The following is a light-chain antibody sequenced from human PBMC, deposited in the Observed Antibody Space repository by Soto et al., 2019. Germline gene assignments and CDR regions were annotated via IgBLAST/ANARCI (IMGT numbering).Light chain of an antibody. CDR2: DVS. J-gene: IGLJ1*01. CDR1: SSDVGGYDY. Sequence: QSVLTQPSSVSGSPGQSITISCTGTSSDVGGYDYVSWYQHHPGKAPKLMIYDVSNRPSGVSNRFSGSKSGNTASLTISGLQAEDEADYYCSSYTSSSVFGTGTKVT. V-gene: IGLV2-14*03. CDR3: SSYTSSSV.